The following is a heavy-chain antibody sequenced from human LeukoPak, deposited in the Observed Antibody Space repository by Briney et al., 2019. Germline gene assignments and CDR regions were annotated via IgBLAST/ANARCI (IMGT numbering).Heavy chain of an antibody. V-gene: IGHV3-11*05. CDR1: GFTFSDYY. CDR3: ARAANTAAGTPTLAIDY. CDR2: IPSTSSYT. D-gene: IGHD6-13*01. Sequence: KSGGSLRLSCVASGFTFSDYYMSWIRQAPGKGLERVSYIPSTSSYTSYADSVKGRFTISRDNAKNSLYLQMSSLRAEDTAVYYCARAANTAAGTPTLAIDYWGQGTLVTVSS. J-gene: IGHJ4*02.